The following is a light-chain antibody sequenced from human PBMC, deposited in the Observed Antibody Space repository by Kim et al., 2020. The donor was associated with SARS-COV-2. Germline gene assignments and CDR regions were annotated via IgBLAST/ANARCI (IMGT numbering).Light chain of an antibody. J-gene: IGKJ2*01. CDR3: QQYNNYPYT. CDR2: DGS. CDR1: QSISSW. V-gene: IGKV1-5*01. Sequence: APVGDRVTITCRASQSISSWVAWYQQKPGKAPNLLIYDGSSLEGGAPSRFSGSGSGTEFTLTINNLQPDDLATYYCQQYNNYPYTFGQGTKLEI.